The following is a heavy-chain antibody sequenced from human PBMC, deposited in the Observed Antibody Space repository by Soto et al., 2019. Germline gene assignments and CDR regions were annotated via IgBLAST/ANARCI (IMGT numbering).Heavy chain of an antibody. CDR2: IWYDGSNK. D-gene: IGHD2-2*01. J-gene: IGHJ6*02. CDR3: ARDQSLPPYAICYYYGMDV. Sequence: QVQLVESGGGVVQPGRSLRLSCAASGFTFSSYGMHWVRQAPGKGLEWVAVIWYDGSNKYYADSVKGRFTISRDNSKNTLYLQMNSLRAEDTAVYYCARDQSLPPYAICYYYGMDVWGQGTTVTVSS. CDR1: GFTFSSYG. V-gene: IGHV3-33*01.